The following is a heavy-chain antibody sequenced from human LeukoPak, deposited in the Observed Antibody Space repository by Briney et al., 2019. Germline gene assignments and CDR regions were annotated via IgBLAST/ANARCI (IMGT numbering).Heavy chain of an antibody. CDR3: VRQMVGASFDY. Sequence: GGSLRLSCAASGFIFSSCGMHWVPQAPGKGVEGVAFIRYDGSNKYYADSVKGRFTISRDNSKNTLYLQMNSLRAEDTAIYYCVRQMVGASFDYWGQGTLVTVSS. V-gene: IGHV3-30*02. D-gene: IGHD1-26*01. CDR1: GFIFSSCG. J-gene: IGHJ4*02. CDR2: IRYDGSNK.